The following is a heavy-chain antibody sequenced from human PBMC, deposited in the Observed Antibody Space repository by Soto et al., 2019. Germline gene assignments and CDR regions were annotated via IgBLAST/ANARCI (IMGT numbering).Heavy chain of an antibody. CDR2: INPSGGST. CDR3: ARDSGKELWFGELSYYYYYGMDV. Sequence: GASVKVSCKASGYTFTSYYMHWVRQAPGQGLEWMGIINPSGGSTSYAQKFQGRVTMTRDTSTSTVYMELSSLRSEDTAVYYCARDSGKELWFGELSYYYYYGMDVWGQGTTVTVSS. CDR1: GYTFTSYY. V-gene: IGHV1-46*01. D-gene: IGHD3-10*01. J-gene: IGHJ6*02.